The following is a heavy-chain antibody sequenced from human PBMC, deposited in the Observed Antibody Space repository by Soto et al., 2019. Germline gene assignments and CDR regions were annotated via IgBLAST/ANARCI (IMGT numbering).Heavy chain of an antibody. CDR2: IYWDDDK. J-gene: IGHJ4*02. CDR1: GFSLSTSGVG. Sequence: QITLKESGPTLVKPTQTLTLTCTFSGFSLSTSGVGVGWIRQPPGKALEWLALIYWDDDKRYSPSLKSRLTITKDTTKNHVVLTMTNMDPVDTATYYCAHKDPMTGFRDYWGQGTLVTVSS. D-gene: IGHD3-9*01. V-gene: IGHV2-5*02. CDR3: AHKDPMTGFRDY.